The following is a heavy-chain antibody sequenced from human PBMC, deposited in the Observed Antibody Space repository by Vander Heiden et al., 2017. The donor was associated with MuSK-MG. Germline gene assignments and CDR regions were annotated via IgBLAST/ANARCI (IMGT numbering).Heavy chain of an antibody. Sequence: QVQLVESGGGGVQPGRSLRLSCAASGVTFIRNGLHWLRPAPGKGLEWVEVIWYDGGTKYYADSVKGRFTISRDNSKHTLYLQMNSLRDEDTAVYYCARTYCSSTSCYRPYYHYYYMDVWGKGTTVTVSS. D-gene: IGHD2-2*01. V-gene: IGHV3-33*01. CDR3: ARTYCSSTSCYRPYYHYYYMDV. CDR2: IWYDGGTK. J-gene: IGHJ6*03. CDR1: GVTFIRNG.